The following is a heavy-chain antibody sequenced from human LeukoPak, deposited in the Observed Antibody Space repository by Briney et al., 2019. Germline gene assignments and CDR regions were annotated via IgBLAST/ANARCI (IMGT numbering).Heavy chain of an antibody. CDR1: GFTFISYS. Sequence: KSGGSLRLSCAASGFTFISYSMTWVRQAPGKGLEWVSSISSRSTYIYYADSLKSRFTISRDYAKNLPYLQMNSLRAEDTAVYYCARNIEGYKLYNFDSWGQGTLVTVSS. CDR3: ARNIEGYKLYNFDS. CDR2: ISSRSTYI. V-gene: IGHV3-21*01. D-gene: IGHD5-24*01. J-gene: IGHJ4*02.